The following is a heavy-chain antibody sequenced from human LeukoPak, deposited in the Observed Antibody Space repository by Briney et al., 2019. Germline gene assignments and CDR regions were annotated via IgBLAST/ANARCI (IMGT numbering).Heavy chain of an antibody. CDR3: ARAPSNYVVFYFYMDV. Sequence: SETLSLTCSVSGYSISSGYYWGWIRQPPGKGLEWIGSIHLRGCASYNPSLESRGTISVDTSNNQFSLNLSSVTAADTAVYYCARAPSNYVVFYFYMDVWGKGTTVTVSS. CDR1: GYSISSGYY. J-gene: IGHJ6*03. CDR2: IHLRGCA. D-gene: IGHD4-11*01. V-gene: IGHV4-38-2*02.